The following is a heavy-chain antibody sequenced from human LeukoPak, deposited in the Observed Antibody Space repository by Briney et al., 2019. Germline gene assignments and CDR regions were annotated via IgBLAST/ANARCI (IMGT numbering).Heavy chain of an antibody. V-gene: IGHV3-23*01. CDR1: GLTFSRYA. D-gene: IGHD3-10*01. CDR3: AKVLGGSYGSGGYFDY. CDR2: ICGSGGST. Sequence: GGSLGLSCAASGLTFSRYALSWVRQAPGKGLEWVSAICGSGGSTYYADSVKGRFTISRDNSKNTLYLQMNSLRAEDTAVYYCAKVLGGSYGSGGYFDYWGQGTLVTVSS. J-gene: IGHJ4*02.